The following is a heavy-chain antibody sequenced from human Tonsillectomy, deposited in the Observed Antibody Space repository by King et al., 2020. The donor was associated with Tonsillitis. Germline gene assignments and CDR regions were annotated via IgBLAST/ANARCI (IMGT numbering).Heavy chain of an antibody. V-gene: IGHV4-59*01. Sequence: VQLQESGPGLVKPSETLSLTCTVSGGSISSYYWSWLRQPPGKGLEWIGYIYYSGSTNYNPSLKSRVTISVETTKNQFSLQLSSVTAADTAVYYCAIVLSYGDYGEGAFDIWGQGTMVTVSS. J-gene: IGHJ3*02. CDR3: AIVLSYGDYGEGAFDI. D-gene: IGHD4-17*01. CDR2: IYYSGST. CDR1: GGSISSYY.